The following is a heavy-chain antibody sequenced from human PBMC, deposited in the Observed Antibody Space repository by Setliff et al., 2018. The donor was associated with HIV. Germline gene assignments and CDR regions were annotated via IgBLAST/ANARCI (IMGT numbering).Heavy chain of an antibody. CDR2: IYSSGTT. V-gene: IGHV4-61*01. D-gene: IGHD6-6*01. J-gene: IGHJ6*03. Sequence: SETLSLTCTVSGDSVSSASYYWSWIRQPPGKGLEWIGYIYSSGTTKYNPSLKSRVTISVDTSKNQCSLKLSSVTAADTAVYYCASEAWTSYRSSSGYYYYMDVWGKGTTVTVSS. CDR3: ASEAWTSYRSSSGYYYYMDV. CDR1: GDSVSSASYY.